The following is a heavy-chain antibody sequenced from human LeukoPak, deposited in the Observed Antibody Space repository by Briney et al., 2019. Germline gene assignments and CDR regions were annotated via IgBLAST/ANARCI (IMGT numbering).Heavy chain of an antibody. CDR1: GGSFSGYY. D-gene: IGHD6-25*01. J-gene: IGHJ4*02. CDR2: INHSGST. CDR3: ARVGSSGYDY. V-gene: IGHV4-34*01. Sequence: SETLSLXCAVYGGSFSGYYWSWIRQPPGKGLEWIGEINHSGSTNYNPSLKSRVTISVDTSKNQFSLKLSSVTAADTAVYYCARVGSSGYDYWGQGTLVTVSS.